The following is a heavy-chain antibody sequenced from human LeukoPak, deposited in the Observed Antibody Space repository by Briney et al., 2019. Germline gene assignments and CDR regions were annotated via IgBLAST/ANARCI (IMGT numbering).Heavy chain of an antibody. CDR3: ARDSYYYDSSGYEVPEYFQH. CDR2: ISSSGSTI. Sequence: GGSLRLSCAASGFTFSDYYMSWIRQAPGKGLEWVSYISSSGSTIYYADSVKGRFTISRDNAKNSLYLQMNSLRAEDTAVYYCARDSYYYDSSGYEVPEYFQHWGQGTLVTVSS. J-gene: IGHJ1*01. V-gene: IGHV3-11*04. CDR1: GFTFSDYY. D-gene: IGHD3-22*01.